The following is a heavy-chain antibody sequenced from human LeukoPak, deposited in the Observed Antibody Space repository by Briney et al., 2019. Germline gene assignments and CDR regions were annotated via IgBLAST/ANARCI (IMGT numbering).Heavy chain of an antibody. V-gene: IGHV4-4*07. CDR3: ARDPYSSGWYDY. D-gene: IGHD6-19*01. J-gene: IGHJ4*02. CDR2: IYTSGST. CDR1: GGSISSYY. Sequence: SETLSLTCTVSGGSISSYYWSWIWQPAGKGLEWIGRIYTSGSTNYNPSLKSRVTMSVDTSKNQFSLKLSSVTAADTAVYYCARDPYSSGWYDYWGQGTLVTVSS.